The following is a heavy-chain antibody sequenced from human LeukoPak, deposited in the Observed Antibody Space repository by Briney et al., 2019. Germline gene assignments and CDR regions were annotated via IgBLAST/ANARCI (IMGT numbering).Heavy chain of an antibody. V-gene: IGHV3-23*01. D-gene: IGHD6-13*01. J-gene: IGHJ4*02. CDR2: ISGSGGST. Sequence: GGSLSLSCAASGFTFSSYAMSWVRQAPGKGLEWVSAISGSGGSTYYADSLKGRFTISRDNSKNTLYLQMNSLRAEDTAVYYCAKGPRIAAAPDYWGQGTLVTVSS. CDR3: AKGPRIAAAPDY. CDR1: GFTFSSYA.